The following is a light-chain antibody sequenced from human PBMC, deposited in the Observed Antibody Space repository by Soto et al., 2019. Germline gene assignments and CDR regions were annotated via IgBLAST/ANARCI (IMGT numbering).Light chain of an antibody. CDR1: RNLNNW. V-gene: IGKV1-5*03. CDR2: KAS. J-gene: IGKJ1*01. Sequence: DIQMTQSPSTLSASVGDRVTITCRASRNLNNWLAWFQQKPGKAPTLLIYKASGLESGVPSRFSGSGSGTEFTLTISSLQPDDFSTYYCQQYNSYPWTFGQGTKMEIK. CDR3: QQYNSYPWT.